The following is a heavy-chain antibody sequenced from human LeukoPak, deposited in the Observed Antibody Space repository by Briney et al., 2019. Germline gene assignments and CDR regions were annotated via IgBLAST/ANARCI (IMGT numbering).Heavy chain of an antibody. V-gene: IGHV3-7*01. CDR2: IKQDGSEK. CDR3: ASSGCFAQSAFDY. D-gene: IGHD6-19*01. Sequence: GGSLRLSCAASGFTFSSYWMSWVRQAPGKGLEWVANIKQDGSEKYYVDSVKGRFTISRDNAKNSLYLQMNSLRAEDTAVYYCASSGCFAQSAFDYWGQGTLVTVSS. CDR1: GFTFSSYW. J-gene: IGHJ4*02.